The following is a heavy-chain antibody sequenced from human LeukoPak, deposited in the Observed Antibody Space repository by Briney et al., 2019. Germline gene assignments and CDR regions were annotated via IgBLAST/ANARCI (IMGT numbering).Heavy chain of an antibody. CDR1: GGSISSYY. D-gene: IGHD2-2*01. J-gene: IGHJ6*03. CDR2: ICTSGST. Sequence: PSETLSLTCTVSGGSISSYYWSWIRQPAGKGLEWIGRICTSGSTNYNPSLKSRVTMSVDTSKNQFSLKLSSVTAADTAVYYCARGIYCSSTSCYYYYYYMDVWGKGTTVTVSS. V-gene: IGHV4-4*07. CDR3: ARGIYCSSTSCYYYYYYMDV.